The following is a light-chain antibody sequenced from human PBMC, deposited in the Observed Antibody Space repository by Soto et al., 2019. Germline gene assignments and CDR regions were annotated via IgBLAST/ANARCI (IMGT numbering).Light chain of an antibody. CDR2: GAS. J-gene: IGKJ1*01. Sequence: EIVMTQSPATLSVSPGERATLSCRASQSVSSNLAWYQQKPGQASRLLIYGASTKATVIPARFSGSGSGTEFTLTISSLQSEDFAIYFCQQYNNWPPDRTFGQGTKVEIK. CDR1: QSVSSN. CDR3: QQYNNWPPDRT. V-gene: IGKV3-15*01.